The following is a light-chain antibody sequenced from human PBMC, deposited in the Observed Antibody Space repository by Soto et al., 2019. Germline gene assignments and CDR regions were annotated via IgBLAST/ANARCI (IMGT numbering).Light chain of an antibody. J-gene: IGLJ1*01. Sequence: QSVLTQPASVSGTPGQRVTISCSGSSSNIGSNYVYWYQQLPGTAPKLLIYRNNQRPSGVPDRFSGSKSGTSASLAISGLRSEDEADYYCAAWDDSLSGRVFGTGTKVTVL. CDR2: RNN. CDR1: SSNIGSNY. CDR3: AAWDDSLSGRV. V-gene: IGLV1-47*01.